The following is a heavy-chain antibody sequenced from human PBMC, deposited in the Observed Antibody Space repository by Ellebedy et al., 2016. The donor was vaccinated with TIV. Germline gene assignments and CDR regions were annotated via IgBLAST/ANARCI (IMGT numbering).Heavy chain of an antibody. V-gene: IGHV3-21*01. CDR1: GFTFSSYP. D-gene: IGHD3-9*01. CDR3: ARDPRPYLRYGHYDF. CDR2: INDISSHI. Sequence: GESLKISCVASGFTFSSYPMNWVRQAPGKGLEWVSSINDISSHIYYADSLRGRFTISRDNAKNSLFLQMDNLRADDTAVYYCARDPRPYLRYGHYDFWGQGTLVTVSS. J-gene: IGHJ4*02.